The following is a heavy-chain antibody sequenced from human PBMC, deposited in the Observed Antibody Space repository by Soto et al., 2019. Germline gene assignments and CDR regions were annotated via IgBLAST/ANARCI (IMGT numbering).Heavy chain of an antibody. D-gene: IGHD2-2*01. V-gene: IGHV1-69*01. Sequence: VQLVQSGAELRKPASSVKLSCKTSGGDFKNFIIAWVRQAPGHGLDWMGGVIPIFGTPNFVQKFHDRITITADEATSTTYMEMCSLRSEDTAVYYCARVGSGLSSSCLYCGVDVWGQGTAVIVSS. J-gene: IGHJ6*02. CDR3: ARVGSGLSSSCLYCGVDV. CDR2: VIPIFGTP. CDR1: GGDFKNFI.